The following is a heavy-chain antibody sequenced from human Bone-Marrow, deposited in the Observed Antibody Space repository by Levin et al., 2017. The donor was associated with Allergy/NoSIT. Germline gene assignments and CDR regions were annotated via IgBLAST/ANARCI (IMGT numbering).Heavy chain of an antibody. Sequence: GGSLRLSCAASGFSLTTYSMNWIRQAPGKGLEWVASISGTSDYIFYADSVKGRFTVSRDNFENSLFLQMNSLRDEDTAVYYCARDLSYYGSGSYYYFDHWGQGIPVTVSS. J-gene: IGHJ4*02. CDR1: GFSLTTYS. V-gene: IGHV3-21*01. D-gene: IGHD3-10*01. CDR3: ARDLSYYGSGSYYYFDH. CDR2: ISGTSDYI.